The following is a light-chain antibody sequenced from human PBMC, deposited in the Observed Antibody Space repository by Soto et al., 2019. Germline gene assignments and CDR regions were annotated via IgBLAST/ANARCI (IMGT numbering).Light chain of an antibody. J-gene: IGKJ1*01. CDR1: QDLGND. Sequence: IQMIESPSSLTVSVTDRVTITCLVSQDLGNDLGCYQQRPAAAPELLLYGASTLRSGVPSRFSGSGSGTHFALTINNLQPEDSATYFCLQDHTYPWTFGQGTKVDIK. CDR2: GAS. CDR3: LQDHTYPWT. V-gene: IGKV1-6*02.